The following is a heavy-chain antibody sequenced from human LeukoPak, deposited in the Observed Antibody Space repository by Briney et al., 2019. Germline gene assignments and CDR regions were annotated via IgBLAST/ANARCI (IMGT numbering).Heavy chain of an antibody. CDR2: ISGSGGST. V-gene: IGHV3-23*01. CDR3: AKAGSSGWYNGY. J-gene: IGHJ4*02. D-gene: IGHD6-19*01. CDR1: GFTFSNCA. Sequence: GGSLRLSCAASGFTFSNCAMSWVRQAPVKGLEWVSAISGSGGSTYYADSVKGRFTISRDNSKNTLYLQMSSLRAEDTAVYYCAKAGSSGWYNGYWGQGTLVTVSS.